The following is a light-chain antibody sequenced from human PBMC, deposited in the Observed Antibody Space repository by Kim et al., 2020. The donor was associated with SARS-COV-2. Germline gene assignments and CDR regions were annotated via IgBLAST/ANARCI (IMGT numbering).Light chain of an antibody. Sequence: QSVLTQPPSVSGAPGQRVTISCTGSSSNIGAGYDVHWYQQLPGTAPKLIIYANNNRPAGVPDCFSGSNSGTSASLVITGPQAEDEATYYCQSHNNRLVVFGGGTQLTVL. CDR3: QSHNNRLVV. CDR2: ANN. V-gene: IGLV1-40*01. CDR1: SSNIGAGYD. J-gene: IGLJ2*01.